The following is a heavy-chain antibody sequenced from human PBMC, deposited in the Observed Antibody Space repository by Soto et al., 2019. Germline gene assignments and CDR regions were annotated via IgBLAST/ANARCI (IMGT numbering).Heavy chain of an antibody. Sequence: SETLSLTCAVSGDSISSSHWLSWCRQSPWKGLEWIGEIYQSGSTNYNPSLKSRVTISIDKSKNQFSLNLNSVTAADTAMYYCARLHYYLHSVSSLYSFDYWGQGTLVTVSS. D-gene: IGHD3-10*01. V-gene: IGHV4-4*02. CDR3: ARLHYYLHSVSSLYSFDY. CDR2: IYQSGST. CDR1: GDSISSSHW. J-gene: IGHJ4*02.